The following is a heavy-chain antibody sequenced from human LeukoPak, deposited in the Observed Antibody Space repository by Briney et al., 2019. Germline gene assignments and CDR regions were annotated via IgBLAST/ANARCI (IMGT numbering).Heavy chain of an antibody. CDR3: ARRGRGDDWYIDL. D-gene: IGHD3-16*01. CDR1: GGSVTSGSYY. Sequence: SETLSLTCSVSGGSVTSGSYYWSWIRQPPGKGLEWIGEINHSGNTNYNPSLKSRVTISVDTSKNEFSLNLNSVTAADTAVYYCARRGRGDDWYIDLWGRGTLVTVSS. CDR2: INHSGNT. V-gene: IGHV4-61*01. J-gene: IGHJ2*01.